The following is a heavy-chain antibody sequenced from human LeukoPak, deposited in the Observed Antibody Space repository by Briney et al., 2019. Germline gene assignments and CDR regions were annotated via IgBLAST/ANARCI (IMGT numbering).Heavy chain of an antibody. CDR1: GYTFTGYY. J-gene: IGHJ4*02. D-gene: IGHD1-26*01. CDR3: AQDGVVGATSLDY. V-gene: IGHV1-2*02. CDR2: INPNSGGT. Sequence: ASVKVSCKASGYTFTGYYMHWVRQAPGQGLEWMGWINPNSGGTNYAQKFQGRVTMTRDTSIGTAYMELSRLRSDDTAVYYCAQDGVVGATSLDYWGQGTLVTVSS.